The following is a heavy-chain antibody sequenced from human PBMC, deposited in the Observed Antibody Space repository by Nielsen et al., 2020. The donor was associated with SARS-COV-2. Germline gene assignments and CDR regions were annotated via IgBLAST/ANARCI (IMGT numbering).Heavy chain of an antibody. V-gene: IGHV3-23*01. J-gene: IGHJ6*03. CDR2: LSGGGRNR. D-gene: IGHD3-16*01. CDR3: ARGTPAYLSIYQFHMDV. Sequence: GESLKISCVASGFTFGNYAMGWVRQAPGKGLEWVSLLSGGGRNRYYAASVEGRFTISRDISSNTLSLLMTNLRAGDTAKYYCARGTPAYLSIYQFHMDVWGRGTTVTVSS. CDR1: GFTFGNYA.